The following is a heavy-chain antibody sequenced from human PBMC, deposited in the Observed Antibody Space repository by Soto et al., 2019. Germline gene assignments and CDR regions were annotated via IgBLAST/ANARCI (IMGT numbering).Heavy chain of an antibody. J-gene: IGHJ4*02. V-gene: IGHV3-73*02. CDR1: GFTFSGSA. D-gene: IGHD2-15*01. CDR3: TRPGYCSGGSCYEDDH. CDR2: IRSKANSYAT. Sequence: EVQLVESGGGLVQPGGSLKLSCAASGFTFSGSAMHWVRQASGKGLEWVGRIRSKANSYATAYAASVKGRFTISRDDSKNTAYLQMNSLKTEDTAVYYCTRPGYCSGGSCYEDDHWGQGTLVTVSS.